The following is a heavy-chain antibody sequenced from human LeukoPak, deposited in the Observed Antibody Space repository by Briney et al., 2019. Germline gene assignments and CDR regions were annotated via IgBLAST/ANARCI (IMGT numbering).Heavy chain of an antibody. Sequence: GGSLRLSCAASGFTFSSYAMHWVRQAPGKGLEGVAVISYDGSNKYYADSVKGRFTISRDNSKNTLYLQMNSLRAEDTAVYTCARVGGGDYFAYWGQGTLVTVSS. CDR1: GFTFSSYA. V-gene: IGHV3-30-3*01. D-gene: IGHD2-21*01. CDR3: ARVGGGDYFAY. CDR2: ISYDGSNK. J-gene: IGHJ4*02.